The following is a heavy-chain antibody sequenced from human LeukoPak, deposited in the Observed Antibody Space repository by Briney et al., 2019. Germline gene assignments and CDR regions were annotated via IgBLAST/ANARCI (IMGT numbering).Heavy chain of an antibody. D-gene: IGHD6-19*01. V-gene: IGHV4-39*07. J-gene: IGHJ5*02. CDR2: IYYSGST. CDR1: GGSISSSSYY. Sequence: TSETLSLTCTVSGGSISSSSYYWGWIRQPPGKGLEWIGSIYYSGSTYYNPSLKSRVTISVDTSKNQFSLKLSSVTAADTAVYYCARDSSGIAVAGPSDVGWFDPWGQGTLVTVSS. CDR3: ARDSSGIAVAGPSDVGWFDP.